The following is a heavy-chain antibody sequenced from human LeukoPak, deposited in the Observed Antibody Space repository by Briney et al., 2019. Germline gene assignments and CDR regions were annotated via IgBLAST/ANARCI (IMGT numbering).Heavy chain of an antibody. V-gene: IGHV1-69*13. CDR3: AGGRYSSGWYVGVMEVYYYGMDV. Sequence: ASVKVSCKASAGTFSSYAISWVRQDPGQGLEWMGGIIPIFGTANYAQKFQGRVTITADESTSTAYMELSSLRSEDTAVYYCAGGRYSSGWYVGVMEVYYYGMDVWGKGTTVTVSS. J-gene: IGHJ6*04. CDR2: IIPIFGTA. CDR1: AGTFSSYA. D-gene: IGHD6-19*01.